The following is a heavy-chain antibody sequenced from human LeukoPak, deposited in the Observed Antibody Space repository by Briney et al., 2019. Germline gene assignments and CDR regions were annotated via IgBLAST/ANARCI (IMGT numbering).Heavy chain of an antibody. CDR3: ATDPLGFVY. V-gene: IGHV1-46*01. J-gene: IGHJ4*02. D-gene: IGHD3-10*01. Sequence: ASVKVSCKASGYTFISYYLHWVRQAPGQGLEWMGIINPSGGSTSYAQKFQGRVTMTEDTSTDTAYMELSSLRSEDTAVYYCATDPLGFVYWGQGTLVTVSS. CDR1: GYTFISYY. CDR2: INPSGGST.